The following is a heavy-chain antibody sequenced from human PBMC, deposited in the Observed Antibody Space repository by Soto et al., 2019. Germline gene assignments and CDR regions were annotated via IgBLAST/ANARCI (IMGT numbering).Heavy chain of an antibody. CDR2: ISYDGRNK. CDR1: GFTFANYD. J-gene: IGHJ2*01. V-gene: IGHV3-30*18. D-gene: IGHD5-18*01. Sequence: QVQLVESGGGVVQPGRSLRLSCAASGFTFANYDIHWVRQAPGKGLEWVVVISYDGRNKYYADSVKGRFTISRDNSESTVFLQMNSLRGDDTAMYYCAKDRGTTYGYPDWFFDLWGRGTLVTVSS. CDR3: AKDRGTTYGYPDWFFDL.